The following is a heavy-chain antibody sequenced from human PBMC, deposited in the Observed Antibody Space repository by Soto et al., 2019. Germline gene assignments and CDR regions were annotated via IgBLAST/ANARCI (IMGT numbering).Heavy chain of an antibody. CDR2: IYDRGST. J-gene: IGHJ4*02. D-gene: IGHD6-19*01. V-gene: IGHV4-39*01. CDR1: GCSIGSSSYY. Sequence: PSETLSLTCTVSGCSIGSSSYYWGWIRQPPGKGLEWIGSIYDRGSTYSNPSLKSRLTTSLDTSKNQFSLKLTSVTAADTAVYYCARHGYTSGRTYFDYWGQG. CDR3: ARHGYTSGRTYFDY.